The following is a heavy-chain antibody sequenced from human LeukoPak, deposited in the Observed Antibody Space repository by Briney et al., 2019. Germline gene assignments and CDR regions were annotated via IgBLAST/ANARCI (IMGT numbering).Heavy chain of an antibody. CDR3: ARRASYSSSWFSNWFDP. V-gene: IGHV4-39*01. J-gene: IGHJ5*02. CDR1: GGSISSSSYY. D-gene: IGHD6-13*01. Sequence: SETLSLTCTVSGGSISSSSYYWGWIRHPPGKGLEWIGSIYYSGSTYYNPSLKSRVTISVDTSKNQFSLKLSSVTAADTAVYYCARRASYSSSWFSNWFDPWGQGTLVTASS. CDR2: IYYSGST.